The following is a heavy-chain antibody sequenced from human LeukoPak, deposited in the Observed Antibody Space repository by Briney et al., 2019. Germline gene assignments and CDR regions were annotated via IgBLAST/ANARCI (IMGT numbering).Heavy chain of an antibody. Sequence: PSETLSFTCAVYGGSFSGYYWSWIRQPPGKGLEWIGEINHSGSTNYNPSLKSRVTISVDTSKNQFSLKPSSVTAADTAVYYWARSPRLSGEPRRNAFDIWGQGTMVTVSS. J-gene: IGHJ3*02. CDR3: ARSPRLSGEPRRNAFDI. CDR2: INHSGST. D-gene: IGHD3-10*01. V-gene: IGHV4-34*01. CDR1: GGSFSGYY.